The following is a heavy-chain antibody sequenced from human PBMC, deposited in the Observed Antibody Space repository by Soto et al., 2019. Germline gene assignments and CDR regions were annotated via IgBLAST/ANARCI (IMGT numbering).Heavy chain of an antibody. CDR1: GFTFSNYW. J-gene: IGHJ4*02. Sequence: EVQLAESGGGLVQPGGSLRLSCAASGFTFSNYWMHWVRQIPGKGLMWVSRIKSDATSIAYADSVTGRFTISRDNAKNTLYLQIGGLRGDDTGVYFCGRALAGYGSIDYWGWGTLVTVSS. V-gene: IGHV3-74*01. CDR3: GRALAGYGSIDY. CDR2: IKSDATSI. D-gene: IGHD5-12*01.